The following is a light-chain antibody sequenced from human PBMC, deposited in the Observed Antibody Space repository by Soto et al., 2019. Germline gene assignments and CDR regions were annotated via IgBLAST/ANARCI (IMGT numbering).Light chain of an antibody. CDR1: QSVRTY. CDR3: QQSNSPLWT. Sequence: DIQMTQSPSSLSASIGDRVTITCRASQSVRTYLNWYQQKPGKAPKLLIYGVSTLHNGVPSRFSASGSGTDFTLTISILQPKVLAISFCQQSNSPLWTFGPGTRVDIK. CDR2: GVS. V-gene: IGKV1-39*01. J-gene: IGKJ1*01.